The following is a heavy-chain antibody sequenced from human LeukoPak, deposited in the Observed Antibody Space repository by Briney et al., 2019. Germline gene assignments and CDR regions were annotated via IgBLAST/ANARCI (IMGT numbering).Heavy chain of an antibody. J-gene: IGHJ4*02. CDR2: MYFSGIT. D-gene: IGHD6-6*01. CDR3: ARDGYSSSSYFDY. Sequence: SQTLSLTCTVSGGSISSGGYYWSWIRQHPGKGLEWIGYMYFSGITSYNPSLKSRVTISVDTSKNQFSLKLSSVTAADTAVYYCARDGYSSSSYFDYWGQGILVTVSS. V-gene: IGHV4-31*03. CDR1: GGSISSGGYY.